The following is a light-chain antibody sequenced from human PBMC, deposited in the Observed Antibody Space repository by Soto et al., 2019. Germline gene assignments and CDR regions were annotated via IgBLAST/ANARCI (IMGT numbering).Light chain of an antibody. CDR3: QQYKNWRPQT. V-gene: IGKV3-15*01. Sequence: EIVMTQSPATLSVSPGERATLSCRASQSVSSNLAWYQQKPGQAPRLLIYGASTRATGIPARFSGSGSGTEFTLTISSLQSEDFAVYYCQQYKNWRPQTFGQGTKVEIK. J-gene: IGKJ1*01. CDR2: GAS. CDR1: QSVSSN.